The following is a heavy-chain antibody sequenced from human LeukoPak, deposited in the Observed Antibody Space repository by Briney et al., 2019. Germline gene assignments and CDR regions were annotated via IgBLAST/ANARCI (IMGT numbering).Heavy chain of an antibody. Sequence: SETLSLTCTVSGDSIGSYYWSWIRQPPGKGLEWIGYIYHSGSTNYNPSLNSRVTISVDTSRNQFSLKVRSVTAADTAVYYCARVRLGSFDYWGQGTLVTVSS. D-gene: IGHD6-19*01. CDR2: IYHSGST. V-gene: IGHV4-59*01. CDR3: ARVRLGSFDY. J-gene: IGHJ4*02. CDR1: GDSIGSYY.